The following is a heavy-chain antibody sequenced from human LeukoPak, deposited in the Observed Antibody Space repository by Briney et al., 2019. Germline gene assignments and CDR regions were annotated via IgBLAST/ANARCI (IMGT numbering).Heavy chain of an antibody. D-gene: IGHD6-13*01. V-gene: IGHV4-34*01. Sequence: SETLSLTCAVYGGSSSGYYWSWIRQPPGKGLEWIGEINHSGSTNYNPSLKSRVTISVDTSKNQFSLKLSSVTAADTAVYYCARHRSYSSSWYFHLGRWFDPWGQGALVTVSS. CDR2: INHSGST. CDR3: ARHRSYSSSWYFHLGRWFDP. CDR1: GGSSSGYY. J-gene: IGHJ5*02.